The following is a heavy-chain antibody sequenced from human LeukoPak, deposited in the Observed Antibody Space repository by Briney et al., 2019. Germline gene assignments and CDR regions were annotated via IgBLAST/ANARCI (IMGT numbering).Heavy chain of an antibody. J-gene: IGHJ4*02. CDR1: GYTLTELS. V-gene: IGHV1-24*01. Sequence: ASVKVSCTVSGYTLTELSMHWVRQAPGKGLEWMGGFDPEDGETIYAQKFQGRVTMTKDTSTDTAYMELSSLRSEDTAVYYCVTSDDSSGDYVDYWGQGTLVTVSS. D-gene: IGHD3-22*01. CDR2: FDPEDGET. CDR3: VTSDDSSGDYVDY.